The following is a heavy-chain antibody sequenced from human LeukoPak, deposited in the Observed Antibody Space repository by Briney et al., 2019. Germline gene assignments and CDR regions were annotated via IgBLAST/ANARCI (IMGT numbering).Heavy chain of an antibody. CDR3: ARVFRNWFDP. J-gene: IGHJ5*02. D-gene: IGHD3-3*01. Sequence: SETLSLTCTVSGGSISSYYWSWLRQPPGKGLEWIGYIYYSGSTNYNPSLKSRVTISVDTSKNQFSLKLSSVTAADTAVYYCARVFRNWFDPWGQGTLVTVSS. V-gene: IGHV4-59*01. CDR1: GGSISSYY. CDR2: IYYSGST.